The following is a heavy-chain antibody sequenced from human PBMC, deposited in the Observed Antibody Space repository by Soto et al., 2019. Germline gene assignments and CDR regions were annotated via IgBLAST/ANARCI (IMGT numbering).Heavy chain of an antibody. CDR2: ISSSSSYI. Sequence: EVQLVESGGGLVKPGGSLRLSCAASGFTFSSYSMNWVRQAPGKGLAWVSSISSSSSYIYYADSVKGRFTISRDNAKNSLYLQMNSLRAEDTAVYYCARDRGVRGNNYYSYGMDVWGQGTTVTVSS. J-gene: IGHJ6*02. CDR3: ARDRGVRGNNYYSYGMDV. CDR1: GFTFSSYS. D-gene: IGHD3-10*01. V-gene: IGHV3-21*01.